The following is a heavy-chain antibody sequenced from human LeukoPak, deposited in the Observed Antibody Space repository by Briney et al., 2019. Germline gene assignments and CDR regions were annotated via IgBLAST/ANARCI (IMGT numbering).Heavy chain of an antibody. CDR3: XXXXXXEXXXXXXXFDY. V-gene: IGHV3-30*03. J-gene: IGHJ4*02. CDR1: GFTFSSYG. D-gene: IGHD1-26*01. Sequence: GGSLRLSCAASGFTFSSYGMHWVRQAPGKGLEWVAVISYDGSNKYYADSVKGRFTISRDNSKNTLYLQMNSLRAEDPAGDXXXXXXXXEXXXXXXXFDYWGQGTLVTVSS. CDR2: ISYDGSNK.